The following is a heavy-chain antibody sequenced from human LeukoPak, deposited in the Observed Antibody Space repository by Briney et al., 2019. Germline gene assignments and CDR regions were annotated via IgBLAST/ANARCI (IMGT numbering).Heavy chain of an antibody. J-gene: IGHJ5*02. CDR1: GYTFTGYY. Sequence: ASVKVSCKASGYTFTGYYMHWVRQAPGQGLVWMGWINPNSGGTNYAQKFQGRVTMTRDTSISTAYMGLSRLRSDDTAVYYCARALYSSRKFDPWGQGTLVTVSS. V-gene: IGHV1-2*02. CDR2: INPNSGGT. D-gene: IGHD6-13*01. CDR3: ARALYSSRKFDP.